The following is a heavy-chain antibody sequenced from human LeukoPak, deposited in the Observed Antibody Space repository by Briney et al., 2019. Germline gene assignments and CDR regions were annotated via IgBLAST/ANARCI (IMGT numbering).Heavy chain of an antibody. Sequence: SETLSLTCAVYGGSFSGYYWSWIRQPPGKGLEWIGEINHSGSTNYNPSLKSRVTISVDTSKNQFSLKLSSVTAADTAVYYCARGRWGSGSYYTFDYWGQGALVTVSS. J-gene: IGHJ4*02. CDR2: INHSGST. D-gene: IGHD3-10*01. CDR3: ARGRWGSGSYYTFDY. V-gene: IGHV4-34*01. CDR1: GGSFSGYY.